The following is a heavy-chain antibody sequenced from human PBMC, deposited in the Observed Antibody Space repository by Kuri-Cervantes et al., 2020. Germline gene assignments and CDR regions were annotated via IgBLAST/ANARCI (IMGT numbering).Heavy chain of an antibody. CDR3: AREVYYDILSQYSEGFDP. V-gene: IGHV3-30*03. CDR2: ISYDGSNK. D-gene: IGHD3-9*01. Sequence: LSLTCAASGFTFSSYGMHWVRQAPGKGLEWVAVISYDGSNKYYADSVKGRFTISRDNSKNSLYLQMNSLRAEDTAVYYCAREVYYDILSQYSEGFDPWGQGTLVTVSS. CDR1: GFTFSSYG. J-gene: IGHJ5*02.